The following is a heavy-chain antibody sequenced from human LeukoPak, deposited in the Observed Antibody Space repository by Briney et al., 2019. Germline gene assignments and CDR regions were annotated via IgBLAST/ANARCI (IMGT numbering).Heavy chain of an antibody. V-gene: IGHV3-30*18. CDR3: AKDIAARPEIDY. D-gene: IGHD6-6*01. CDR2: ISYVGSDK. CDR1: GFNFSTYG. Sequence: PGRSLRLSCAASGFNFSTYGMHWVRQAPGKGLEWVAVISYVGSDKYYADSVKGRFTISRDNSKNTLYLQVNSLRVEDTAVYYCAKDIAARPEIDYWGQGTLVTVSS. J-gene: IGHJ4*02.